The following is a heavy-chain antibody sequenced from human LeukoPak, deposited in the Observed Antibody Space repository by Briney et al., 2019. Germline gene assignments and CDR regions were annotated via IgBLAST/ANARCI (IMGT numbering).Heavy chain of an antibody. CDR1: GITVSNYG. J-gene: IGHJ6*03. V-gene: IGHV3-7*04. Sequence: GGSLRLSCAVSGITVSNYGMSWVRQAPGKGLEWVANIKQDGSEKYYVDSVKGRFTISRDNAKNSLYLQMNSLRAEDTAVYYCARGPNSGYYYMDVWGKGTTVTVSS. D-gene: IGHD4-23*01. CDR3: ARGPNSGYYYMDV. CDR2: IKQDGSEK.